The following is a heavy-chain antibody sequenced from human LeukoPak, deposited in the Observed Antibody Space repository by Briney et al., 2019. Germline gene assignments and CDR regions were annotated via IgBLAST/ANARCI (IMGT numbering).Heavy chain of an antibody. CDR2: IYYSGST. J-gene: IGHJ3*02. CDR1: GGALSSHY. Sequence: PSETLSLTCTVSGGALSSHYWSWIRQPPGKGLECSGYIYYSGSTNYTPSLKSRVTISVDTSKNQFSLKLSSVTAADTAVYYCARAAVAAIGAFDIWGQGTMVTVSS. V-gene: IGHV4-59*11. CDR3: ARAAVAAIGAFDI. D-gene: IGHD6-19*01.